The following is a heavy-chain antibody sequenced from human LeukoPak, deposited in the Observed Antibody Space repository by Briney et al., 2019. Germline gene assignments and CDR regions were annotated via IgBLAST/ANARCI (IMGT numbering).Heavy chain of an antibody. CDR3: ARRGKYNYGFFDY. J-gene: IGHJ4*02. CDR1: GGSVNSGNYS. CDR2: IYYSGST. V-gene: IGHV4-61*01. Sequence: PSETLSLTCTVPGGSVNSGNYSWSWIRQPPGKGLEWIGFIYYSGSTNYNPSLKSRVTISVDTSRNQFSLKLNSVTAADTAVYYCARRGKYNYGFFDYWGQGTLVTVSS. D-gene: IGHD5-18*01.